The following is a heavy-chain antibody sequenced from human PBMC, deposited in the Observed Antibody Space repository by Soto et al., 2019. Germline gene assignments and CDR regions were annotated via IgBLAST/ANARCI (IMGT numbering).Heavy chain of an antibody. V-gene: IGHV3-48*01. CDR1: GFTFSSYS. CDR3: AAEATILNWFDP. D-gene: IGHD5-12*01. Sequence: PGGSPRLSCSASGFTFSSYSMNLVRQAPGKGLEWVSYISSSSSTIYYADSVKGRFTISRDNAKNSLYLQMNSLRAEDTAVYYCAAEATILNWFDPWGQGTLVTVSS. CDR2: ISSSSSTI. J-gene: IGHJ5*02.